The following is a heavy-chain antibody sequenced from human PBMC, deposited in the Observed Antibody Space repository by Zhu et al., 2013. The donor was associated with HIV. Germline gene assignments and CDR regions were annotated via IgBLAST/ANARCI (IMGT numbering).Heavy chain of an antibody. Sequence: EVQLVESGGGLVQPGGSLRLSCAASGFTFSSYSMNWVRQAPGKGLEWVSYISSSSSTIYYADSVKGRFTISRDNAKNSLYLQMNSLRAEDTAVYYCARGPGWLLPSDAFDIWGQGTMVTVSS. J-gene: IGHJ3*02. CDR1: GFTFSSYS. CDR2: ISSSSSTI. V-gene: IGHV3-48*04. D-gene: IGHD3-22*01. CDR3: ARGPGWLLPSDAFDI.